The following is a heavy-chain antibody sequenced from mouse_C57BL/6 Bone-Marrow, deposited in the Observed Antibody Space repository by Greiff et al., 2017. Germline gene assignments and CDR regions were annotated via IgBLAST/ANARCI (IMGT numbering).Heavy chain of an antibody. V-gene: IGHV1-12*01. Sequence: QVQLKESGAELVRPGASVKMSCKASGYTFTSYNMHWVKQTPRQGLEWIGAIYPGNGDTSYNQKFKGKATLTVDKSSSTAYMQLSSLTSEDSAVYFCARFDGNLYAMDYWGQGTSVTVSS. J-gene: IGHJ4*01. CDR2: IYPGNGDT. CDR1: GYTFTSYN. D-gene: IGHD1-1*01. CDR3: ARFDGNLYAMDY.